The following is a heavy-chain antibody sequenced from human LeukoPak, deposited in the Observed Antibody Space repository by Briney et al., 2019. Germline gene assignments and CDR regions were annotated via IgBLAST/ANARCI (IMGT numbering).Heavy chain of an antibody. CDR2: ISSSSSTI. D-gene: IGHD3-10*02. J-gene: IGHJ6*04. V-gene: IGHV3-48*04. Sequence: GGSLRLSCAASGFTFSSYSMNWVRQAPGKGLEWVSYISSSSSTIYYADSVKGRFTISRDNAKNSLYLQMNSLRAEDTAVYYCAELGITMIGGVWGKGTTVTISS. CDR1: GFTFSSYS. CDR3: AELGITMIGGV.